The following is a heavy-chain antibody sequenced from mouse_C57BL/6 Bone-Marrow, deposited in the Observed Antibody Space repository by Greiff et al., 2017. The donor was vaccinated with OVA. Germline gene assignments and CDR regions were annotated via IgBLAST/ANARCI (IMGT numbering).Heavy chain of an antibody. J-gene: IGHJ1*03. D-gene: IGHD1-1*01. CDR1: GYTFTSYW. CDR3: ARSGLLLRYWYFDV. V-gene: IGHV1-55*01. Sequence: QVQLQQPGAELVKPGASVKMSCKASGYTFTSYWITWVKQRPGQGLEWIGDIYPGSGSTNYNEKFKSKATLTVDTASSTAYMQLSSLTSEDSAVYYCARSGLLLRYWYFDVWGTGTTVTDSS. CDR2: IYPGSGST.